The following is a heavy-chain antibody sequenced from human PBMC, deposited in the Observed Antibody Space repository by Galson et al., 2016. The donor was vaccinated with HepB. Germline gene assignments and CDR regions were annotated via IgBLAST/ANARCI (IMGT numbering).Heavy chain of an antibody. D-gene: IGHD2-15*01. CDR1: EFSLSDFG. CDR2: IWYDGSES. J-gene: IGHJ4*02. CDR3: AATIHCSGGSCHFYFDY. V-gene: IGHV3-33*08. Sequence: SLRLSCAASEFSLSDFGMHWVRQAPGTGLEWVAVIWYDGSESYYGDSVKGRFTISRDKSHNTLYLQMNSLRAEDTAVYYCAATIHCSGGSCHFYFDYWGQRTLGTVSS.